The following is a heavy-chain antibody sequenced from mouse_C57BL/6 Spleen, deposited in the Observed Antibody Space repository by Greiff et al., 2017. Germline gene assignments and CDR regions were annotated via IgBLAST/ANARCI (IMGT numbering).Heavy chain of an antibody. CDR2: ISSGSSTI. J-gene: IGHJ4*01. CDR1: GFTFSDYG. V-gene: IGHV5-17*01. D-gene: IGHD2-3*01. CDR3: ARPIYDGYYPYAMDY. Sequence: EVKLMESGGGLVKPGGSLKLSCAASGFTFSDYGMHWVRQAPEKGLEWVAYISSGSSTIYYADTVKGRFTISSDNAKNTLFLHMTSLRSEDTAMYYCARPIYDGYYPYAMDYWGQGTSVTVSS.